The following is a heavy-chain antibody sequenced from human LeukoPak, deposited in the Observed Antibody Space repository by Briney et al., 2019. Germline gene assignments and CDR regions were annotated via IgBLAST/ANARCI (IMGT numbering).Heavy chain of an antibody. CDR2: INAGNGNT. CDR1: GYTFTSYA. J-gene: IGHJ4*02. Sequence: GASVKVSCKASGYTFTSYAMHWVRQAPGQRLEWMGWINAGNGNTKYSQEFQGRVTITRDTSASTAYMELSSLRSEDMAVYYCARQVDYDSSGSPLVHQDYYFDYWGQGTLVTVSS. V-gene: IGHV1-3*03. D-gene: IGHD3-22*01. CDR3: ARQVDYDSSGSPLVHQDYYFDY.